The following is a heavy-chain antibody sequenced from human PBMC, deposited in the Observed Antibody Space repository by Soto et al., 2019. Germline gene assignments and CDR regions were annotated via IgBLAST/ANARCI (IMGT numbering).Heavy chain of an antibody. D-gene: IGHD6-6*01. CDR2: IIPIFGTA. Sequence: SVKVSCKASGGTFSSYAISWVRQAPGQGLEWMGGIIPIFGTANYAQKFQGRVTITADESTSTAYMELSSLRSEDTAVYYCERGYVAARYFGYWGQGTLVTVSS. V-gene: IGHV1-69*13. CDR1: GGTFSSYA. CDR3: ERGYVAARYFGY. J-gene: IGHJ4*02.